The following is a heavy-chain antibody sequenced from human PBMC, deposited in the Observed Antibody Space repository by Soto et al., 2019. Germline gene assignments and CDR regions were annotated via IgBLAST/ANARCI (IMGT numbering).Heavy chain of an antibody. CDR1: GGSISSYY. J-gene: IGHJ6*02. D-gene: IGHD3-10*01. CDR3: ARGAPLLLWFGELSGGMDV. V-gene: IGHV4-59*01. Sequence: SETLSLTCTVSGGSISSYYWSWIRQPPGKGLEWIGYIYYSGSTNYNPSLKSRVTISVDTSKNQFSLKLSSVTAADTAVYYCARGAPLLLWFGELSGGMDVWGQGTTVTVSS. CDR2: IYYSGST.